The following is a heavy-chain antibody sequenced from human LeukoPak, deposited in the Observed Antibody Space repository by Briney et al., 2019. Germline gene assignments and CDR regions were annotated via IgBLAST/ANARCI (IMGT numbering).Heavy chain of an antibody. CDR3: ARSRVPYSSRLFDY. J-gene: IGHJ4*02. V-gene: IGHV4-38-2*01. D-gene: IGHD6-13*01. Sequence: SETLSLTCAVSGYSISSGYYWGWVRRPPGKGLEWIASIHHSGSTYYNPSLKSRVTISVDTSKNQFSLKLNSATAADTAVSYSARSRVPYSSRLFDYRGQGTLVTV. CDR1: GYSISSGYY. CDR2: IHHSGST.